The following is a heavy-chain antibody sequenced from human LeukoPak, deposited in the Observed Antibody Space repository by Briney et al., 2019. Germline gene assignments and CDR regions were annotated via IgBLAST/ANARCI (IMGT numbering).Heavy chain of an antibody. Sequence: SGTLSLTCAVSGGSLSSSNWWSWVRQPPGKGLEWIGEIYHSGSTNYNPPLKSRVTISVDKSKNQFSLKLSSVTAADTAVYYCARYGRSGSYYRRASNFDYWGQEPWSPSPQ. D-gene: IGHD1-26*01. V-gene: IGHV4-4*02. CDR3: ARYGRSGSYYRRASNFDY. CDR2: IYHSGST. J-gene: IGHJ4*01. CDR1: GGSLSSSNW.